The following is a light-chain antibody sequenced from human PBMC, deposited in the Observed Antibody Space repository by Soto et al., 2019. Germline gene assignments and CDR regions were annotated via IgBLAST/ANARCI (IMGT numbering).Light chain of an antibody. V-gene: IGKV1-39*01. Sequence: DIQMTQSPSSLSASVGDRVTITCRASQSIGDFLNWYQHKLGKAPKLLIYDASRLQSGVPSRFSGSGSGTEFTLTISSLQPEDFATYYCQQSSITPRNFGQGTKVDLK. CDR2: DAS. J-gene: IGKJ1*01. CDR3: QQSSITPRN. CDR1: QSIGDF.